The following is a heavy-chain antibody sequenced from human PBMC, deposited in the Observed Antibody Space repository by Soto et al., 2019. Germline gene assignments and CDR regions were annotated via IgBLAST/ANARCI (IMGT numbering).Heavy chain of an antibody. CDR3: ARGPAMDIVVVPAASWFDP. CDR2: IIPIFGTA. J-gene: IGHJ5*02. Sequence: GASVKVSCKASGGTFISYAISWVRQAPGQGLEWMGGIIPIFGTANYAQKFQGRVTITADESTSTAYMELSSLRSEDTAVYYCARGPAMDIVVVPAASWFDPWGQGTLVTVSS. CDR1: GGTFISYA. D-gene: IGHD2-2*03. V-gene: IGHV1-69*13.